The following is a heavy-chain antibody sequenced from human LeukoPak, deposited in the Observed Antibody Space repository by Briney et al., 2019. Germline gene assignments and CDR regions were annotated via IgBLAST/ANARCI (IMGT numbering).Heavy chain of an antibody. CDR2: ISGSGGST. CDR1: GFSFSSYA. D-gene: IGHD3-9*01. J-gene: IGHJ4*02. CDR3: AKQISGSVRYFEN. Sequence: GGSLRLSCAASGFSFSSYAMTWVRQAPGKGLEWVATISGSGGSTYYADSVQGRFTISRDNSKNALYLQMNSLRAEDTAVYYCAKQISGSVRYFENWGQGTLVTVSS. V-gene: IGHV3-23*01.